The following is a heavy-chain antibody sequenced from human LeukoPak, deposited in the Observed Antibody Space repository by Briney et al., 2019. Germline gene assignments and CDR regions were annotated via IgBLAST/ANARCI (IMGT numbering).Heavy chain of an antibody. CDR2: IIPIFGTA. D-gene: IGHD2-15*01. CDR1: GGTFSSYA. Sequence: ASVKVSCTASGGTFSSYAISWVRQAPGQGLEWMGGIIPIFGTANYAQKFQGRVTITTDESTSTAYMELSSLRSEDTAVYYCARAQDRGYCSGGSCYAPHFNYYYYYMDVWGKGTTVTVSS. V-gene: IGHV1-69*05. J-gene: IGHJ6*03. CDR3: ARAQDRGYCSGGSCYAPHFNYYYYYMDV.